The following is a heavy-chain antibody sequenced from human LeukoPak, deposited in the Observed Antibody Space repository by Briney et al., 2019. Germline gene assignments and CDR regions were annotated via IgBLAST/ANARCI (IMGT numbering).Heavy chain of an antibody. Sequence: ASVKVSCKASGYTFTNYVISWVRQAPGQGLEWMGWISAYNGNTNYAQKLQGRVTMTTDTSTSTAYMELRSLRSDDTAVYFCAKDKFDGSGYQFDSWGQGSLVIVSS. D-gene: IGHD3-10*01. J-gene: IGHJ4*02. CDR3: AKDKFDGSGYQFDS. CDR1: GYTFTNYV. CDR2: ISAYNGNT. V-gene: IGHV1-18*01.